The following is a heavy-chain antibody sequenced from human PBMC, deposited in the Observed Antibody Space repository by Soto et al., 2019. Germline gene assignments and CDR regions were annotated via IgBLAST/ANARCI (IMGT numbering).Heavy chain of an antibody. CDR1: GGNFSSYA. CDR2: IIPIFGTA. J-gene: IGHJ6*02. CDR3: ARDHFRTTVTTTHYYYYGMDV. V-gene: IGHV1-69*12. Sequence: QVQLVQSGAEVKKPGSSVKVSCKASGGNFSSYAISWVRQAPGQGLEWMGGIIPIFGTANYAQKFQGRVTITADESTSTAYMELSSLRSEDTAVYYCARDHFRTTVTTTHYYYYGMDVWGQGTTVTVSS. D-gene: IGHD4-4*01.